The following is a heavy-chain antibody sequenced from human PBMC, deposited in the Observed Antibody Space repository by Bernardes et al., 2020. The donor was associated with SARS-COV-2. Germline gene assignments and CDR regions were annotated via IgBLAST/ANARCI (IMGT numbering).Heavy chain of an antibody. J-gene: IGHJ6*02. CDR1: GFTFSSNG. CDR3: AKDRGNWAPFGSYVRYYGMDV. Sequence: GGSRRLSWASSGFTFSSNGMHWGRQAPGKGLEWVAVISYDGRNKYYADSVKGRFTIARDNSKNTLYLQMNSLRAEDTAVYYCAKDRGNWAPFGSYVRYYGMDVWGQGTTVIVSS. D-gene: IGHD3-10*01. V-gene: IGHV3-30*18. CDR2: ISYDGRNK.